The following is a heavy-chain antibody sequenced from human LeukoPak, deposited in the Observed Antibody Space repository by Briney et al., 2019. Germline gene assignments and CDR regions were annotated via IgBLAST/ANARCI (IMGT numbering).Heavy chain of an antibody. CDR1: GFTFSRYS. CDR3: ASDFGTSGWLAC. J-gene: IGHJ5*01. Sequence: PGGSLRLSCAASGFTFSRYSMNWVRQAPGKGLEWVSSISHSSSYIYYADSVKGRFTISRDNSKNTVYLQMNSLRAEDTAIYYCASDFGTSGWLACWGQGTLVTVSS. V-gene: IGHV3-21*04. CDR2: ISHSSSYI. D-gene: IGHD3-16*01.